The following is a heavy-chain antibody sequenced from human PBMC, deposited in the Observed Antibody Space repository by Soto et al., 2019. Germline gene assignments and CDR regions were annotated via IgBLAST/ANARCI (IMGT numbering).Heavy chain of an antibody. CDR3: ANASPERLSGSYPFDY. J-gene: IGHJ4*02. CDR1: GFTFSSYA. Sequence: GGSLRLSCAASGFTFSSYAMSWVRQAPGKGLEWVSAISGSGGSTYYADSVKGRFTISRDNSKNTLYLQMNSLRAEDTAVYYCANASPERLSGSYPFDYWGQGTLVTVSS. D-gene: IGHD1-26*01. V-gene: IGHV3-23*01. CDR2: ISGSGGST.